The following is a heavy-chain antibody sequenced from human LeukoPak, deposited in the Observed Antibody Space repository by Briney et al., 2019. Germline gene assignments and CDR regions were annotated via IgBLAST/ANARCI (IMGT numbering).Heavy chain of an antibody. CDR1: GYXFTGYY. D-gene: IGHD2-15*01. V-gene: IGHV1-2*02. J-gene: IGHJ6*02. CDR3: ARLLLGSYGMDV. CDR2: INPNSGGT. Sequence: ASVKVSCKASGYXFTGYYMHWVRQAPGQGLEWMGWINPNSGGTNYAQRFQGRVTMTRDTSISTAYMELSRLRSDDTAVYYCARLLLGSYGMDVWGQGTTVTVSS.